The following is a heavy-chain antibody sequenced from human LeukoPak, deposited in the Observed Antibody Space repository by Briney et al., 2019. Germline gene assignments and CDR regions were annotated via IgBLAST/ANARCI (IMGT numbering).Heavy chain of an antibody. Sequence: ASVKVSCKAFGYTFTSNYMHWVRQAPGQGPEWMGVISPSGGSTTYAQKFQGRVTMTRDTSISTAYMELSRLRSDDTAVYYCARGKIVAYMDVWGKGTTVTVSS. D-gene: IGHD5-12*01. CDR3: ARGKIVAYMDV. CDR2: ISPSGGST. J-gene: IGHJ6*03. CDR1: GYTFTSNY. V-gene: IGHV1-2*02.